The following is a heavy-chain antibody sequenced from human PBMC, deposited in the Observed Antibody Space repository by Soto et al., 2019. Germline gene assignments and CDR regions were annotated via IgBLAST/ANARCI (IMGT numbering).Heavy chain of an antibody. CDR2: INSDGSST. J-gene: IGHJ4*02. D-gene: IGHD6-19*01. CDR3: ARVSGSGWYSGGVDY. CDR1: GFTFSSYW. Sequence: EVQLVESGGGLVQPGGSLRLSCAASGFTFSSYWMHWVRQAPGKGLVWVSRINSDGSSTSYADSVKGRFTISRDNAKNPLYLQMNSLRAEDTAVYYCARVSGSGWYSGGVDYWGQGTLVTVSS. V-gene: IGHV3-74*01.